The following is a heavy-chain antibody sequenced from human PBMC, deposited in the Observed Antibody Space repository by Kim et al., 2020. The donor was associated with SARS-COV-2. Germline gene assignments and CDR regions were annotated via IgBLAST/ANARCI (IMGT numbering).Heavy chain of an antibody. J-gene: IGHJ5*02. Sequence: GSTNYNPSLKSRVTISVDTSKNQFSLKLSSVTAADTAVYYCARRLRYFDPLGQGTLVTVSS. D-gene: IGHD3-9*01. CDR2: GST. CDR3: ARRLRYFDP. V-gene: IGHV4-34*01.